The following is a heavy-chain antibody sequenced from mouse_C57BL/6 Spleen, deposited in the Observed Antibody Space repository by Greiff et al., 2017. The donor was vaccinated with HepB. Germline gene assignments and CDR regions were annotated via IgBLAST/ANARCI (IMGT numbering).Heavy chain of an antibody. V-gene: IGHV1-7*01. CDR2: INPSSGYT. Sequence: VQLQQSGAELAQPGASVKLSCKASGYTFTSYWMHWVKQRPGQGLEWIGYINPSSGYTKYNQKFKDKATLTADKSTSTAYMQLSSLTYGDTADYYCARDGYYDYWGQGTTLTVAS. D-gene: IGHD2-3*01. CDR1: GYTFTSYW. J-gene: IGHJ2*01. CDR3: ARDGYYDY.